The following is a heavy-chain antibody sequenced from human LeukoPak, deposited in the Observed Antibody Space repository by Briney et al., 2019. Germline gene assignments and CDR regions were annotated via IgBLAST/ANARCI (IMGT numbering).Heavy chain of an antibody. CDR1: GGSISSYY. V-gene: IGHV4-4*07. CDR2: IYTSGST. J-gene: IGHJ3*02. CDR3: ARDWRDYYDSSGYYWDDAFDI. Sequence: SETLSLTCTVSGGSISSYYWSWLRQPAGKGLEGIGRIYTSGSTNYNPSLKSRVTMSVDTSKNQFSLKLSSVTAADTAVYYCARDWRDYYDSSGYYWDDAFDIWGQGTMVTVSS. D-gene: IGHD3-22*01.